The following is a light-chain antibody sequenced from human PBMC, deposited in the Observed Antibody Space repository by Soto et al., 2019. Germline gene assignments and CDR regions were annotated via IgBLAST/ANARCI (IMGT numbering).Light chain of an antibody. V-gene: IGKV4-1*01. Sequence: DIVMTQSPDSLAVSLGERATINCKSSQSVLYSSNNKNYSAWYQQKPGQTPKLLIYWESTRESGVPDRFSGSGSGTDFTLTISSLQAEDVAVYYCQQYYSTPRTFGQGTKPEIK. CDR1: QSVLYSSNNKNY. CDR3: QQYYSTPRT. CDR2: WES. J-gene: IGKJ2*01.